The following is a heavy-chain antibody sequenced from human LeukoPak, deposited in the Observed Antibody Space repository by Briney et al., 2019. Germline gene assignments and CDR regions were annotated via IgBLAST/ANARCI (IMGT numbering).Heavy chain of an antibody. CDR2: ISSNGGNT. CDR1: GFTFSSYA. V-gene: IGHV3-64*01. J-gene: IGHJ4*02. Sequence: GGSLRLSCAASGFTFSSYAMSWVRQAPGKGLEYVSAISSNGGNTYYANSVKGRFTISRDNAKNTLYLQMNSLRAEDTAVYYCARELPFDYWGQGTLVTVSS. CDR3: ARELPFDY.